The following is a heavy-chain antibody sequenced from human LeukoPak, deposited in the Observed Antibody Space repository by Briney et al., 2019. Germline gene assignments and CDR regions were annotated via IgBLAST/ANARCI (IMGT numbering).Heavy chain of an antibody. CDR3: ARGKGGYYMDV. CDR1: GFTFSSYT. CDR2: ISGSGLST. D-gene: IGHD3-16*01. V-gene: IGHV3-21*01. Sequence: GGSLRLSCAASGFTFSSYTMNWVRQAPGKGLEWVSGISGSGLSTYYADSVKGRFTISRDNAKDSLYLQMNSLRAEDTAVYYCARGKGGYYMDVWGKGTTVTISS. J-gene: IGHJ6*03.